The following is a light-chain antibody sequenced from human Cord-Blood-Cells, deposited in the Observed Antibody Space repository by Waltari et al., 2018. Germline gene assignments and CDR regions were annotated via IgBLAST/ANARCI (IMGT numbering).Light chain of an antibody. J-gene: IGKJ5*01. V-gene: IGKV3-11*01. CDR2: DAS. Sequence: EIFLTHSPPPLSLSPGKEAPLPCGASQSVSSYLAWYQQKPGQAPRLLIYDASNRATGIPARFSGSGSGTDFTLTISSLEPEDFAVYYCQQRSNWPPITFGQGTRLEIK. CDR3: QQRSNWPPIT. CDR1: QSVSSY.